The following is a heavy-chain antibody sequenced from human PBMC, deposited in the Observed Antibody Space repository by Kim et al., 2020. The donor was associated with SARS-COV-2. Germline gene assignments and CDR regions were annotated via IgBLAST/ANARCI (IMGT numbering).Heavy chain of an antibody. J-gene: IGHJ4*02. CDR2: T. D-gene: IGHD3-10*01. Sequence: TYVNASLKSRVTISIDTSKNQFSLKLTSLTAADTAVYYCARRYGSAADYWGQGCLVTVSS. V-gene: IGHV4-39*01. CDR3: ARRYGSAADY.